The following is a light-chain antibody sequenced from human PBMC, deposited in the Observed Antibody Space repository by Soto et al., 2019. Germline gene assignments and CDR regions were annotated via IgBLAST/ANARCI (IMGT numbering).Light chain of an antibody. CDR1: QSVGTS. CDR3: QQRVNWPPRYP. J-gene: IGKJ2*01. V-gene: IGKV3-11*01. CDR2: AAS. Sequence: DIVLTQSPATLSLSPGERASLSCRASQSVGTSLAWYQQRPGQAPRLLLSAASTRATGIPARFSGSGTGTDFPLASRGLQPEDVAVDYCQQRVNWPPRYPFGQGNKLEIK.